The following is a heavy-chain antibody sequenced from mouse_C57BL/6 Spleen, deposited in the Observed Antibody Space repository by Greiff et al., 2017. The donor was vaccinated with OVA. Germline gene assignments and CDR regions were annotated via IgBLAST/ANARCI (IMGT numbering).Heavy chain of an antibody. V-gene: IGHV2-6*03. CDR2: IWSDGST. CDR3: AREGYDGNWYFDV. Sequence: QVQLKESGPGLVAPSQRLSITCTVSGFSLTSYGVHWVRQPPGKGLEWLVVIWSDGSTTYNSALKSRLSISKDNSKSQVFVKMNSLQTDDTARYYCAREGYDGNWYFDVWGTGTTVSVSS. J-gene: IGHJ1*03. D-gene: IGHD2-2*01. CDR1: GFSLTSYG.